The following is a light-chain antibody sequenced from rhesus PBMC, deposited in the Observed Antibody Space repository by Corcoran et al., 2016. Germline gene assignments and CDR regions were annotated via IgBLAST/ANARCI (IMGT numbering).Light chain of an antibody. CDR3: QPSSSRPLT. CDR1: QGISSW. CDR2: KAS. J-gene: IGKJ4*01. V-gene: IGKV1-22*01. Sequence: DIQMTQSPSSLSASVGDTVTITGRASQGISSWLAWYQQKPGKAPKLLIYKASSLQSGVPSRFSGSGSGTDFTLTISRLQSEDFATYSCQPSSSRPLTFVGGAKVEL.